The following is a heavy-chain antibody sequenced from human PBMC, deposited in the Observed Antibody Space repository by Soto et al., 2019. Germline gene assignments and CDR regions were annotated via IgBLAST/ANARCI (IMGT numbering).Heavy chain of an antibody. CDR2: TYYRSKWYN. J-gene: IGHJ6*02. CDR3: ARERRGHGDKKGRHYYYYYGMDV. CDR1: GDSVSSNSAA. Sequence: SQTLSLTCAISGDSVSSNSAAWNWIRQSPSRGLEWLGGTYYRSKWYNDYAVSVKSRITINPDTSKNQFSLQLNSVTHEDTAVYYCARERRGHGDKKGRHYYYYYGMDVWGQGTKVTVSS. D-gene: IGHD4-17*01. V-gene: IGHV6-1*01.